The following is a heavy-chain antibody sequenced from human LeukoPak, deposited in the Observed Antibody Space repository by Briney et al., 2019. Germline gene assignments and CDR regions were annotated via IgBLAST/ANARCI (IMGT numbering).Heavy chain of an antibody. V-gene: IGHV4-59*01. CDR2: IYYSGST. CDR1: GGSISSYY. Sequence: PSETLSLTCTVSGGSISSYYWSWIRQPPGKGLEWIGYIYYSGSTNYNPSLKSRVTISVDTSKNQFSLRLRSVTAADTAVYYCARVTGYMIEDYFDYWGQGTLVTVSS. J-gene: IGHJ4*02. CDR3: ARVTGYMIEDYFDY. D-gene: IGHD3-22*01.